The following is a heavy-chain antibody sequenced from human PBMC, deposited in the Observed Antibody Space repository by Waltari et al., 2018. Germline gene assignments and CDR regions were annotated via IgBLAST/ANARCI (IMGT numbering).Heavy chain of an antibody. CDR1: GGSFIGYY. V-gene: IGHV4-34*01. CDR3: ARARRVGYSYGYGY. Sequence: QVQLQQWGAGLLKPSETLSLTCAVYGGSFIGYYWSWIRQPPGKGLEWIGEINHSGSTNYNPSLKSRVTISVDTSKNQFSLKLSSVTAADTAVYYCARARRVGYSYGYGYWGQGTLVTVSS. CDR2: INHSGST. J-gene: IGHJ4*02. D-gene: IGHD5-18*01.